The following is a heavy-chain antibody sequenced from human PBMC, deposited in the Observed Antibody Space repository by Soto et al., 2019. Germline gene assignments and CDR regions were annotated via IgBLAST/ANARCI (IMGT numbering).Heavy chain of an antibody. CDR1: DSTFDSHA. V-gene: IGHV3-23*01. J-gene: IGHJ4*02. CDR3: ARARLGDTCYYRIDY. CDR2: ITGGGDIT. D-gene: IGHD1-26*01. Sequence: EVQLLESGGGLVQPGGSLRLSCAAADSTFDSHAMSWVRRAPGKGLEWVSSITGGGDITYYAYSVKGRFTISRDNFTTTRYMQMHSFRREDTSVLCGARARLGDTCYYRIDYWGPGALVTGSS.